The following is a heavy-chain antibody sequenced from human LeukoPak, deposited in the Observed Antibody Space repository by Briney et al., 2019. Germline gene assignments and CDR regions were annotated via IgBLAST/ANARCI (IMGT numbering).Heavy chain of an antibody. Sequence: GGSLRLSCVASGFTFSGYSMNWVRQAPGKGLEWISYIKGGSNDISYADSVKGRFTISRDNSKNSLYLQMNSLRAEDTAPYYCARDENWAFDYWGQGTLVTVSS. CDR3: ARDENWAFDY. J-gene: IGHJ4*02. D-gene: IGHD7-27*01. V-gene: IGHV3-48*01. CDR1: GFTFSGYS. CDR2: IKGGSNDI.